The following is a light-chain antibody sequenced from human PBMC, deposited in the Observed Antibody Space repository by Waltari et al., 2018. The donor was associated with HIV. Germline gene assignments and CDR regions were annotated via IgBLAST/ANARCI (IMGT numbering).Light chain of an antibody. V-gene: IGLV2-14*03. CDR2: DVS. CDR3: SSFTSGTTWV. J-gene: IGLJ3*02. Sequence: QSALTQPASVSGPPGQSITISCTGTSSDIGGYDHVCWYQPHPGRAPKLKIYDVSNRPSGVSDRFSGSKSGNTASLTISGLQTEDEADYYCSSFTSGTTWVFGGGTKVTVL. CDR1: SSDIGGYDH.